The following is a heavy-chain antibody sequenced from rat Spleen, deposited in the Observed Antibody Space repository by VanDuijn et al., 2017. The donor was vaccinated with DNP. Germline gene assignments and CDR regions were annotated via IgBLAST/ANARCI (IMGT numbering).Heavy chain of an antibody. CDR3: ARSRGPLDY. V-gene: IGHV3-3*01. J-gene: IGHJ2*01. CDR1: GYSITSCCR. D-gene: IGHD1-11*01. Sequence: EVQLQESGPGLVEPSQSLSLTCSVTGYSITSCCRWTWIRKFPGHKLEWMGHINNAGSTYYTPSLKSRISITKDTSKNQFFLHVISVTAEDTATYYCARSRGPLDYWGQGVMVTVSS. CDR2: INNAGST.